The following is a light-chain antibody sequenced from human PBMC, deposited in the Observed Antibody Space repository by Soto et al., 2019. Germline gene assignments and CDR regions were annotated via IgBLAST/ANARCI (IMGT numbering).Light chain of an antibody. J-gene: IGLJ2*01. V-gene: IGLV1-40*01. CDR2: GNN. CDR3: QSYDTSLSGVV. CDR1: SSNFGSGYD. Sequence: QSVLTQPPSVSGAPGQRITISCTGSSSNFGSGYDVHWYQQLPGTAPTLLIYGNNKRPSGVPDRFSGSKSGTSASLAITGLQAEDEADYYCQSYDTSLSGVVFGGGTKVTVL.